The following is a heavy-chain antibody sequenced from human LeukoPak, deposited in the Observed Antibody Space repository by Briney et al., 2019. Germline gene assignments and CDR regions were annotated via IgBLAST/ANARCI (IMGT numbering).Heavy chain of an antibody. CDR1: GFTFSSYW. D-gene: IGHD3-10*01. CDR2: INSDGSST. V-gene: IGHV3-74*01. CDR3: ARGARGSGTASDY. J-gene: IGHJ4*02. Sequence: GGSLRLSCAASGFTFSSYWMHWVRQAPGKGLVWVSRINSDGSSTNYADSVKGRFTISRDNAKNTLHLQMNSLRAEDTAVYYCARGARGSGTASDYWGQGTLVTISS.